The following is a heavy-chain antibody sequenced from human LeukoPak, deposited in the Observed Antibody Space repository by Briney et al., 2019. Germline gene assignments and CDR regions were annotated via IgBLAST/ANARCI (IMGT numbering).Heavy chain of an antibody. J-gene: IGHJ3*01. V-gene: IGHV4-39*07. D-gene: IGHD3-9*01. CDR3: ASTKLRYFDWFLRDRGAFDL. CDR2: IYYNGST. Sequence: PSETLSLTCTVSGGSISSSSYYWVWIRQPPGKGLEWIGSIYYNGSTYYNPSLKSRVTIAVDTSKNQFSLKLSSVTAADTAVYYCASTKLRYFDWFLRDRGAFDLWGQGTMVLVSS. CDR1: GGSISSSSYY.